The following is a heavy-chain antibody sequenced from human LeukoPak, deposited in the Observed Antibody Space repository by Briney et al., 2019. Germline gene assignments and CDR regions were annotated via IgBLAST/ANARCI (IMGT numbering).Heavy chain of an antibody. CDR3: AGVGEGIAAAGIPDY. V-gene: IGHV1-2*02. CDR2: INPNSGGT. J-gene: IGHJ4*02. D-gene: IGHD6-13*01. CDR1: GYTFTGYY. Sequence: ASVKVSCKASGYTFTGYYMHWVRQAPGQGLEWMGWINPNSGGTNYAQKFQGRVTMTRDTSIRTAYMELSRLRADDTAGYCCAGVGEGIAAAGIPDYWGQGTLVTVSS.